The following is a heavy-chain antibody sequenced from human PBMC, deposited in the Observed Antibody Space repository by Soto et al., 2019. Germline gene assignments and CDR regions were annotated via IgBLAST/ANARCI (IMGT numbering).Heavy chain of an antibody. CDR2: IYYSGGP. V-gene: IGHV4-59*02. J-gene: IGHJ4*02. D-gene: IGHD3-3*01. CDR1: GGSVSTYY. CDR3: ARVSRAYYDFYNFDY. Sequence: QVQLQESGPGPVRPSETLSLTCTVSGGSVSTYYWSWIRQPPGKGLEWIGYIYYSGGPNYNPSLKSRVTISVDTSKNQFSLRLTSVTAADTAVYYCARVSRAYYDFYNFDYWGQGTLVTVSS.